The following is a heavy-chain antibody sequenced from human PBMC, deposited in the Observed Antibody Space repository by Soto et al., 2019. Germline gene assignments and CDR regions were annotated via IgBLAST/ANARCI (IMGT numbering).Heavy chain of an antibody. CDR2: ISAYNGNT. CDR1: GYTFTSYG. CDR3: ARAWSGYCSSTSCFDYYYYMDV. D-gene: IGHD2-2*03. J-gene: IGHJ6*03. Sequence: QVQLVQSGAEVKKPGASVKVSCKASGYTFTSYGISWVRQAPGQGLEWMGWISAYNGNTNYAQKLQGRVTMTTDTSTSTAYMELRSLRSDDTAVYYCARAWSGYCSSTSCFDYYYYMDVWGKGTTVTVSS. V-gene: IGHV1-18*01.